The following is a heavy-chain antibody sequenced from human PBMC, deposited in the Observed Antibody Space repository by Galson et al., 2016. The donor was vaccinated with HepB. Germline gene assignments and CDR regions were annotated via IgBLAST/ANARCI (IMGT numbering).Heavy chain of an antibody. Sequence: SETLSLTCAVYGGSFGGYYWSWIRQPPGKGLEYIGEINDSGITKYNPSLKSRVTISVDASKNQFSLNLTSVTAADTAVYYCARLKRIVTTRNNFNYWGQGTLVTVSS. CDR2: INDSGIT. V-gene: IGHV4-34*01. CDR1: GGSFGGYY. D-gene: IGHD1-1*01. J-gene: IGHJ4*02. CDR3: ARLKRIVTTRNNFNY.